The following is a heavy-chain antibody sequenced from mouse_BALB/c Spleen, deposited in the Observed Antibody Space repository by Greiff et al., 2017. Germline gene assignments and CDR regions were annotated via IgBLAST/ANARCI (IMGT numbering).Heavy chain of an antibody. CDR3: ARDGNYGYFDY. D-gene: IGHD2-1*01. CDR2: ISSGSSTI. Sequence: EVMLVESGGGLVQPGGSRKHSCAASGFTFSSFGMHWVRQAPEKGLEWVAYISSGSSTIYYADTVKGRFTISRDNPKNTLFLQMTSLRSEDTAMYYCARDGNYGYFDYWGQGTTLTVSS. V-gene: IGHV5-17*02. J-gene: IGHJ2*01. CDR1: GFTFSSFG.